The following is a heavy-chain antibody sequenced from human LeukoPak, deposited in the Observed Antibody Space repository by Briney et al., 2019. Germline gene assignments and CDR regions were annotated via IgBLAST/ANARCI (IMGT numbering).Heavy chain of an antibody. J-gene: IGHJ6*03. V-gene: IGHV7-4-1*02. CDR2: INTNTGNP. CDR1: GYTFTSYA. D-gene: IGHD3-10*01. Sequence: GASAKVSCKASGYTFTSYAMNWVRQAPGQGLEWMGWINTNTGNPTYAQGFTGRFVFSLDTSVSTAYLQISSLKAEDTAVYYCARGGGLWFGELRYYYYMDVWGKGTTVTVSS. CDR3: ARGGGLWFGELRYYYYMDV.